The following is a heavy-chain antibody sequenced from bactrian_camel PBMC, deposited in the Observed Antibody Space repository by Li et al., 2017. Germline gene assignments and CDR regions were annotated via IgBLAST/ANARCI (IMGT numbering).Heavy chain of an antibody. CDR2: IESDGST. CDR3: AAQRVLYCHGLFSY. CDR1: GFTFEDSD. J-gene: IGHJ6*01. D-gene: IGHD2*01. Sequence: HVQLVESGGGSVQPGGSLRLSCTASGFTFEDSDMGWFRQIPDKEREGVAGIESDGSTSYTDSVKGRFTISQDSGKNILYLQMNSLKPEDTAMYYCAAQRVLYCHGLFSYWGQGTQVTVS. V-gene: IGHV3S61*01.